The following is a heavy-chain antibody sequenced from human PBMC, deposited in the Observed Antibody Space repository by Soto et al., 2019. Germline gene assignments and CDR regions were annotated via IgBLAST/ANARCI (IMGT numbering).Heavy chain of an antibody. CDR1: GNSFTSYW. CDR2: IYPGDSDT. D-gene: IGHD5-12*01. V-gene: IGHV5-51*01. J-gene: IGHJ4*02. CDR3: ARQVAPILPFDY. Sequence: GESLKISCNGSGNSFTSYWIGSVRQMPGKGLEWMGIIYPGDSDTRYSPSFQGQVTISTDKSISTAYLQWSSLKASDTAMYYCARQVAPILPFDYWGQGTLVTVSS.